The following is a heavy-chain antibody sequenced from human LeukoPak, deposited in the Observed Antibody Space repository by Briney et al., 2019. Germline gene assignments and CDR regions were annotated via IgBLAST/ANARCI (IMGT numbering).Heavy chain of an antibody. J-gene: IGHJ4*02. Sequence: GGSLRLSCAASGFTFSSYWMSWVRQAPGKGLEWVANIKQDGSEEYYVDSVKGRFTISRDNAKNSLYLQMNSLRAEDTAVYYCARDPPSIAVAGTSDYWGQGTLVTVSS. D-gene: IGHD6-19*01. CDR1: GFTFSSYW. CDR2: IKQDGSEE. CDR3: ARDPPSIAVAGTSDY. V-gene: IGHV3-7*01.